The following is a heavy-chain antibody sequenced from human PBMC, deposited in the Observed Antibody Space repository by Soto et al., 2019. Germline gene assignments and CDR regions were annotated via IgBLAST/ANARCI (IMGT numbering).Heavy chain of an antibody. CDR1: GDAFTNYI. Sequence: QVQLVQSGAEVKKPGSSVKVSCKASGDAFTNYIFDWVRQAPGQGLAWMGGIIPMFGTPKYAQTFQDRVTMSADVSTGTAYLALTSLRCDDTAVYYCARGRDQPPVGLYFDSWGEGTRVTVSS. J-gene: IGHJ4*02. CDR2: IIPMFGTP. CDR3: ARGRDQPPVGLYFDS. D-gene: IGHD1-26*01. V-gene: IGHV1-69*01.